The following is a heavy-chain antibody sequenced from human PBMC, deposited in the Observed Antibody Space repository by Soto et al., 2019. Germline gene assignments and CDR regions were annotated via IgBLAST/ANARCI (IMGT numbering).Heavy chain of an antibody. J-gene: IGHJ4*02. CDR1: GGSISSSSYY. D-gene: IGHD3-3*01. CDR3: ARQLDYDFGSGYSRY. V-gene: IGHV4-39*01. CDR2: IYYSGST. Sequence: PSETLSLTCTVSGGSISSSSYYWGWIRQPPGKGMEWIGSIYYSGSTYYNQSLKSRVTISVDKSKNQFSLKLSSVTAAVIFVYFFARQLDYDFGSGYSRYWCQGTLATVSS.